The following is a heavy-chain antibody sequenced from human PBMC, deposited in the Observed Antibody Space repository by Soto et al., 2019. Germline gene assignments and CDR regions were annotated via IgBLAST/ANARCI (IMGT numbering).Heavy chain of an antibody. V-gene: IGHV3-21*01. D-gene: IGHD2-8*02. J-gene: IGHJ5*02. CDR2: ISSSSSYI. CDR1: GFTFSSYS. Sequence: GGSLRLSCASSGFTFSSYSMNWVRQAPGKGLEWVSSISSSSSYIYYADSVKGRFTISRDNAKNSLYLQMNSLRAEDTAVYYCARDRTGNNWFDPWGQGTLVTVSS. CDR3: ARDRTGNNWFDP.